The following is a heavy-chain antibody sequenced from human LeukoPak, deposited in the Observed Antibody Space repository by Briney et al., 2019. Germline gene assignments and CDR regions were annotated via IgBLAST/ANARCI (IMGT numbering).Heavy chain of an antibody. CDR3: ARIGLGQQLGARDY. J-gene: IGHJ4*02. Sequence: PGGALRLSCAASGFTLSSYSMNWVRQAPGKGVEWGSSISSSSSYIYYADSVKGRFTISRDNAKNSLYLQMNSLRAEDTAVYYCARIGLGQQLGARDYWGQGTLVTVSS. CDR1: GFTLSSYS. CDR2: ISSSSSYI. V-gene: IGHV3-21*01. D-gene: IGHD6-13*01.